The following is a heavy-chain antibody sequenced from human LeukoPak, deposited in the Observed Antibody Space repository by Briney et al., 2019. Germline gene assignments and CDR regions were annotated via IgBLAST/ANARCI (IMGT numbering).Heavy chain of an antibody. J-gene: IGHJ5*02. CDR2: ISAYNGDT. CDR1: GYTFTSYG. D-gene: IGHD3-9*01. V-gene: IGHV1-18*01. CDR3: ARDRRYFDWLLRPSSPDWFDP. Sequence: GTSVKVSCKASGYTFTSYGISWVRQASGQGLEWMGWISAYNGDTNYAQKPQGRVAMTTDTYTSTAHKELRSLRSDDTAVYYCARDRRYFDWLLRPSSPDWFDPWGQGTLVTVSS.